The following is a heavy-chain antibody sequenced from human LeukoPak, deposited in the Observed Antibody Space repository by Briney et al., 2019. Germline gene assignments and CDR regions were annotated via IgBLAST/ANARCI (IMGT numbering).Heavy chain of an antibody. CDR2: LSYDGRDK. CDR3: ARDGGGTSADYYFDY. V-gene: IGHV3-30*04. CDR1: RFTFTSYA. J-gene: IGHJ4*02. D-gene: IGHD2-2*01. Sequence: TGRSLRLACAASRFTFTSYATHWVRQAPGKGLEWVAVLSYDGRDKHYADFVKGRFTISRDNSKSTLYLQMNSLRAEDTAVYYCARDGGGTSADYYFDYWGQGTLVTVSS.